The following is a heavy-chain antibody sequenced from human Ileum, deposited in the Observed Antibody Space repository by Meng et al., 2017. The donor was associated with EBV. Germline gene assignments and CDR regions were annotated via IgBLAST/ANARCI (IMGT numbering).Heavy chain of an antibody. CDR2: VFYSGST. J-gene: IGHJ6*02. V-gene: IGHV4-61*08. D-gene: IGHD1-26*01. Sequence: QVQLQESGPRLVKPSETLSLTCSVSGGGSVSSGGYYWSWIRQPPGKTLEWIGYVFYSGSTTYNPSLKSRVSISVDLSKNQFSLKINSVTAADTAVYYCARDLYSGRGVGYYGMDVWGQGTMGTVSS. CDR3: ARDLYSGRGVGYYGMDV. CDR1: GGGSVSSGGYY.